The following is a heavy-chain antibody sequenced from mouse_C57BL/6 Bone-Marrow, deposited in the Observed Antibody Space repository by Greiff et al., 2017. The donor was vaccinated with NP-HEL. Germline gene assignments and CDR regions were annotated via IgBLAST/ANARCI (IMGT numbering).Heavy chain of an antibody. CDR2: IDPSDSYI. Sequence: QVQLQQPGAELVMPGASVKLSCKASGYTFTSYWMHWVKQRPGQGLEWIGEIDPSDSYINYNQKFKGKSTLTVDKSSSTAYMQLSSLTSEDSAVYYGAREGLCYGYDFFDYWGQGTTLTVSS. D-gene: IGHD2-2*01. V-gene: IGHV1-69*01. CDR3: AREGLCYGYDFFDY. CDR1: GYTFTSYW. J-gene: IGHJ2*01.